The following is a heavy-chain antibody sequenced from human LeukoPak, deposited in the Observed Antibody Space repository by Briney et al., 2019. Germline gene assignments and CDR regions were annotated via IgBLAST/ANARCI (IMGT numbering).Heavy chain of an antibody. V-gene: IGHV3-30-3*01. Sequence: GGSLRLSCAASGFTFSRHAMSWVRQAPGKGLEWVAVISYDGSNKYYADSVKGRFTISRDNSKNTLYLQMSSLRAEDTAVYYCAKGFSSFMGAFDIWGQGTMVTVSS. CDR3: AKGFSSFMGAFDI. CDR2: ISYDGSNK. D-gene: IGHD3-10*01. J-gene: IGHJ3*02. CDR1: GFTFSRHA.